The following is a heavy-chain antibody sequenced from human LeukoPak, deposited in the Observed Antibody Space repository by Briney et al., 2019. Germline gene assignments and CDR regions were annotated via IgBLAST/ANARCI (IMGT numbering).Heavy chain of an antibody. CDR1: GGSISSYY. J-gene: IGHJ4*02. CDR2: IFYSGGT. D-gene: IGHD4-23*01. Sequence: SETLSLTCTVSGGSISSYYWCWIRQPPGKGLEWIGYIFYSGGTNYNPSLKSRVTISVDTSKNQFSLKLSSVTAADTAVYYCAREPTYGGNSGFDYWGQGTLVTVSS. CDR3: AREPTYGGNSGFDY. V-gene: IGHV4-59*01.